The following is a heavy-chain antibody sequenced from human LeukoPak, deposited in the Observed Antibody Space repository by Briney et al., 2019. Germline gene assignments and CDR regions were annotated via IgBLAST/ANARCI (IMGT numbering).Heavy chain of an antibody. CDR3: ARQGYTVSYYFLDY. Sequence: SETLSLTCDVSGGSVRSYWWGWVRQPAGKGLEWLGRIYSTGSTRFNPSLKSRLTLSIDTSTNQFSLTLTSVTAVDTAVYFCARQGYTVSYYFLDYWSQGTLVTVSS. V-gene: IGHV4-4*07. CDR1: GGSVRSYW. CDR2: IYSTGST. J-gene: IGHJ4*02. D-gene: IGHD1-26*01.